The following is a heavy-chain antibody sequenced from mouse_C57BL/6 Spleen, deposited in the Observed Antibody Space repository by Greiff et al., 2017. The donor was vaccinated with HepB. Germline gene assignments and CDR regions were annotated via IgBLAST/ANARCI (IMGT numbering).Heavy chain of an antibody. Sequence: VQLQQSGPELVKPGASVKISCKASGYAFSSSWMNWVKQRPGKGLEWIGRIYPGDGDTNYNGKFKGKATRTADKSSSTAYMQLSSLTSEDSAVYFCARGANWDVGYYWGQGTLVTVSA. D-gene: IGHD4-1*01. CDR3: ARGANWDVGYY. CDR1: GYAFSSSW. V-gene: IGHV1-82*01. CDR2: IYPGDGDT. J-gene: IGHJ3*01.